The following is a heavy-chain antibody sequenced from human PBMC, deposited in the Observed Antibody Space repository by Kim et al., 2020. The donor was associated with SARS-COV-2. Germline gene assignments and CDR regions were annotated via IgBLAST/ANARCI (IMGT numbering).Heavy chain of an antibody. Sequence: TYYAATVEGRFTISRDNSKNTLYLQMDSLRAEDMAVYYCARVGEQGAFDYWGQGAVVTVSS. D-gene: IGHD4-17*01. CDR3: ARVGEQGAFDY. V-gene: IGHV3-64*02. CDR2: T. J-gene: IGHJ3*01.